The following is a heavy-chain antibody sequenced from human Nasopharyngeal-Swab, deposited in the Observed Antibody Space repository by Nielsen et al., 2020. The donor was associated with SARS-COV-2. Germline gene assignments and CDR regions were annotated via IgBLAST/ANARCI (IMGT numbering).Heavy chain of an antibody. CDR2: IYSGGSST. V-gene: IGHV3-23*03. CDR3: AKDLTYYYDSSGYNREGYYYYGMDV. Sequence: WIRQPPGMGLEWVSVIYSGGSSTYYADSVKGRFTISRDNSKNTLYLQMNSLRAEDTAVYYCAKDLTYYYDSSGYNREGYYYYGMDVWGQGTTVTVSS. J-gene: IGHJ6*02. D-gene: IGHD3-22*01.